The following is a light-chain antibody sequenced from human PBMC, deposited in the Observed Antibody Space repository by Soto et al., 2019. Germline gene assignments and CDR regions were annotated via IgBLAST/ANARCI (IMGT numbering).Light chain of an antibody. CDR2: DVS. Sequence: QSALTQPPSVSGSPGQSVAISCTGTSSDVGGYNRVSWYQQAPGKAPKLLIYDVSNRPSGGSTRFSGSKSGYTASLTISGLQAEDEADYYCTSYASGSAYVFGPGTKLTVL. V-gene: IGLV2-18*02. CDR1: SSDVGGYNR. CDR3: TSYASGSAYV. J-gene: IGLJ1*01.